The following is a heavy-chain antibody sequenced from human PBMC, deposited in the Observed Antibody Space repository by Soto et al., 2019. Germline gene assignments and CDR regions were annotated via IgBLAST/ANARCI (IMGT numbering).Heavy chain of an antibody. V-gene: IGHV1-69*06. D-gene: IGHD6-19*01. J-gene: IGHJ3*02. CDR1: GGSFSSYA. Sequence: QVQLVQSGAEVKTPGSSVKVSCKASGGSFSSYAISWVRQAPVQGLEWMGGIIPIFGAPTYAQKFQGRVTIIAEKSTSTAYMELSSLRSEDTALYYCARAGPVSGNHAFDIWGQGTLVTVSS. CDR2: IIPIFGAP. CDR3: ARAGPVSGNHAFDI.